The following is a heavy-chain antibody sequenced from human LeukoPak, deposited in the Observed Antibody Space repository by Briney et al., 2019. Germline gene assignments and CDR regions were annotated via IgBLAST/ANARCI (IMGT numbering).Heavy chain of an antibody. J-gene: IGHJ5*02. CDR1: GGSISSYY. CDR3: ARAIPLYYGSGKRWFDP. CDR2: IYYSGST. D-gene: IGHD3-10*01. Sequence: SETLSHTCTGSGGSISSYYWSWIRQPPGKGLEWIGYIYYSGSTNYNPSLKSRVTISVDTSKNQFSLKLSSVTAADTAVYYCARAIPLYYGSGKRWFDPWGQGTLVNVSS. V-gene: IGHV4-59*01.